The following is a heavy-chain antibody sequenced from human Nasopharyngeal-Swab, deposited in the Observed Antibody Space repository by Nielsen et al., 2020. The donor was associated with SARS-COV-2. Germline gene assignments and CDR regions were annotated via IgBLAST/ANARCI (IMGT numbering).Heavy chain of an antibody. Sequence: GESLKISCATSGFTFSPYTMTWDRQAPGKGLQWISYITSGNSVQYADSVRGRFTISRDNAKNSLYLQMNSLTAEDTAVYYCARERGGGYGDYWGQGTPVTVSS. CDR3: ARERGGGYGDY. V-gene: IGHV3-48*04. CDR2: ITSGNSV. J-gene: IGHJ4*02. CDR1: GFTFSPYT. D-gene: IGHD5-12*01.